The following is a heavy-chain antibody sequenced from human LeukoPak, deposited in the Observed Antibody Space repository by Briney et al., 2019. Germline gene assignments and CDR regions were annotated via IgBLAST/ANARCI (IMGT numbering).Heavy chain of an antibody. CDR3: AKVGWLGGQQLLDY. CDR1: GFTFSSYA. Sequence: GGSLRLSCAASGFTFSSYAMTWVRQAPGKGLEWGSTISGSGDIIYYADSVKGRFTISRDNSKNTLYLQMNSLRAEDTAVYYCAKVGWLGGQQLLDYWGQGTLVTVSS. J-gene: IGHJ4*02. D-gene: IGHD6-13*01. CDR2: ISGSGDII. V-gene: IGHV3-23*01.